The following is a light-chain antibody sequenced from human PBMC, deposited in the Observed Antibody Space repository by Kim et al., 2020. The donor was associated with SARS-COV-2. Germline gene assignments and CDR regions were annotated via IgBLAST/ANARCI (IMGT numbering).Light chain of an antibody. J-gene: IGKJ4*01. CDR2: GTS. Sequence: DIVLTQSPGTLSLSPEERATLSCRASQSVSSRFLAWYQQKPGQAPRPLIYGTSSRATGIPDRFSGTGSGTDFTLTISRLEPEDFAVYYCQLYVSSPPRVTFGGGTKVDIK. V-gene: IGKV3-20*01. CDR1: QSVSSRF. CDR3: QLYVSSPPRVT.